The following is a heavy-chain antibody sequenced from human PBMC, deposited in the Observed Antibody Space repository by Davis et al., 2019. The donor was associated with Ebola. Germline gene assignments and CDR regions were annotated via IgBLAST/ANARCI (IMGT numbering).Heavy chain of an antibody. CDR3: ARDLRPGV. CDR1: GFTFNTYS. Sequence: GESLKISCAASGFTFNTYSMNWVRQAPGKGLEWVSYISSTGSTIYYADSVKGRFTISRDNAKNSLYLQMNSLRAEDTAVYYCARDLRPGVGGQGTLVTVSS. V-gene: IGHV3-48*01. CDR2: ISSTGSTI. J-gene: IGHJ4*02.